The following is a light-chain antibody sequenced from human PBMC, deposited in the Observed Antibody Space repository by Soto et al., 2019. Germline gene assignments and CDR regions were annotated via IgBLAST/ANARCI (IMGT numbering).Light chain of an antibody. CDR1: EFISDW. V-gene: IGKV1-5*01. CDR3: QHYNSYSRA. CDR2: DAS. Sequence: DVQMTQSPSTLSASVGDRVTMTCRASEFISDWLAWYQQKPGQAPKLLIYDASTLESGVPGRFSGSGVGTHFTLTISGLQPEDFATYHCQHYNSYSRAFGQGTKVDNK. J-gene: IGKJ1*01.